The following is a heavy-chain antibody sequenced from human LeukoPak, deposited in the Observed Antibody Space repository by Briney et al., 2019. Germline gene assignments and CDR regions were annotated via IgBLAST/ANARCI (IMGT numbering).Heavy chain of an antibody. CDR3: ARGSAKGYSGYDRDFDY. D-gene: IGHD5-12*01. J-gene: IGHJ4*02. V-gene: IGHV1-46*01. CDR2: INPSGGST. Sequence: ASVKVSCKASGYTFTSYYMHWVRQAPGQGLEWMGIINPSGGSTSYAQKFQGRVTMTRDTSTSTVYMELSSLRSEDTAVYYCARGSAKGYSGYDRDFDYWGQGTLVTVSS. CDR1: GYTFTSYY.